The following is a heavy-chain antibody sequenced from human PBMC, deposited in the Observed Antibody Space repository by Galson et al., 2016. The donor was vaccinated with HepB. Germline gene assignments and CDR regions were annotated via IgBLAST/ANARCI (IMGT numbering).Heavy chain of an antibody. CDR3: ARHRGWELRFSYGMDV. J-gene: IGHJ6*02. CDR2: IYYSGNT. CDR1: GGSISSDTSY. D-gene: IGHD1-26*01. Sequence: SETLSLTCSVSGGSISSDTSYWGWFRLPPGKGLEWIGTIYYSGNTYYSPSLRSRLTISVDTSKNQFSLKLSSVTAADTAVYYCARHRGWELRFSYGMDVWGQGTTVTVSS. V-gene: IGHV4-39*01.